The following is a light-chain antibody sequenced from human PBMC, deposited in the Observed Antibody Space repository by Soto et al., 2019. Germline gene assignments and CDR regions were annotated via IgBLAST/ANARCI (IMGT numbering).Light chain of an antibody. CDR2: DAS. V-gene: IGKV3-11*01. Sequence: EIVLTQSPATLSLSPGERATLSCRASQSVSSYLAWYQQKPGQAPRLLIYDASNRATGIPARFSGSGSGTDFTLPINSLEPEDFGVDYCRQRSTWPFLTFGGGTKGEIK. J-gene: IGKJ4*01. CDR1: QSVSSY. CDR3: RQRSTWPFLT.